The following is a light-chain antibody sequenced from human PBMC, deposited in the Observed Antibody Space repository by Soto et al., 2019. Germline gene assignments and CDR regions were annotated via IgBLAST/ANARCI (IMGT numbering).Light chain of an antibody. V-gene: IGLV1-44*01. CDR3: AAWDASLRGWV. CDR2: TNN. CDR1: SSNIGSNT. J-gene: IGLJ3*02. Sequence: QSVLTQPPSASGTPGQRVTIACSGSSSNIGSNTVNWYQQLPGTAPKLLIYTNNQRPSGVPDRFSGSKSGTSASLAISGLRSEDEADYYCAAWDASLRGWVFGGGTKVNVL.